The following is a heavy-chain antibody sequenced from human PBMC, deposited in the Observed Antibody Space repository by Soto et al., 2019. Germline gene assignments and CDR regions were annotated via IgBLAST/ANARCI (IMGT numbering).Heavy chain of an antibody. D-gene: IGHD6-19*01. Sequence: GGSLRLSCAASGFSFSTYEMNWVRQAPGKGLEWVSYISSSGSTIYYADSVKGRFTMSRDNAKNSLYLHMNSLRAEDTAVYYCAVTIVEAGTIDYWGLGTLVTVSS. V-gene: IGHV3-48*03. CDR2: ISSSGSTI. J-gene: IGHJ4*02. CDR3: AVTIVEAGTIDY. CDR1: GFSFSTYE.